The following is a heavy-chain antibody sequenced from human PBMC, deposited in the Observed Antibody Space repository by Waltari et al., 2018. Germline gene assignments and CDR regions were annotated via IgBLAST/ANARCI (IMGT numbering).Heavy chain of an antibody. V-gene: IGHV1-24*01. D-gene: IGHD6-13*01. CDR2: VDPEDGET. J-gene: IGHJ4*02. Sequence: QVQLVQSGAEVKKPGASVKVSCKVSGNTLPDLSMHWVRQAPGKGLEWMGGVDPEDGETIYAQSFQGRVTMTEDTSTDTAYMEGSSLRSEDTAVYYCATSPIALFGTLYWGQGTLVTVSS. CDR3: ATSPIALFGTLY. CDR1: GNTLPDLS.